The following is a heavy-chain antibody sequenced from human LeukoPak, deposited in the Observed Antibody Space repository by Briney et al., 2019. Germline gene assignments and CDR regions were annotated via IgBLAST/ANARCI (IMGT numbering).Heavy chain of an antibody. CDR3: AVTTVTTPYWYFDL. V-gene: IGHV4-39*07. CDR1: GGSISSSSYY. J-gene: IGHJ2*01. Sequence: SETLSLTCTVSGGSISSSSYYWGWIRQPPGKGLEWIGSIYYSGSTYYNPSLKSRVTISVDTSKNQFSLKLSSVTAADTAVYYCAVTTVTTPYWYFDLWGRGTLVTVSS. CDR2: IYYSGST. D-gene: IGHD4-17*01.